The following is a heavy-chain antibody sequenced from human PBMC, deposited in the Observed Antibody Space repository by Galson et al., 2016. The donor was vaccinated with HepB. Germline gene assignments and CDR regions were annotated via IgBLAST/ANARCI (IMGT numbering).Heavy chain of an antibody. CDR3: AKSRTIFGVASRYALDV. D-gene: IGHD3-3*01. J-gene: IGHJ6*02. CDR2: ISWNSGNI. Sequence: SLRLSCAASGFNFGDYAMYWVRQTPGKGLEWVSGISWNSGNIGFADSVKGRFSISRDNAKNSLYLQMTSLRTEETALYYCAKSRTIFGVASRYALDVWGQGTTVIVSS. V-gene: IGHV3-9*01. CDR1: GFNFGDYA.